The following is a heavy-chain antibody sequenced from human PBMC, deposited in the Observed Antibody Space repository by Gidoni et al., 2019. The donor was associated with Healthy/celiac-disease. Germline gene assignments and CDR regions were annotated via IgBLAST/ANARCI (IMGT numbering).Heavy chain of an antibody. CDR1: GFTFSSYA. CDR3: ARDLTSYYYGSGTPHGMDV. D-gene: IGHD3-10*01. Sequence: QVQLVESGGGVVQPGRSLRLSCAASGFTFSSYAMHWVRQAPGKGLEWVAVISYDGSNKYYADSVKGRFTISRDNSKNTLYLQMNSLRAEDTAVYYCARDLTSYYYGSGTPHGMDVWGQGTTVTVSS. J-gene: IGHJ6*02. V-gene: IGHV3-30*04. CDR2: ISYDGSNK.